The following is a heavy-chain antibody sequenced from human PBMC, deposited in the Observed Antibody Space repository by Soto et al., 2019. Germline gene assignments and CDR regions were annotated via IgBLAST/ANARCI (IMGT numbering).Heavy chain of an antibody. J-gene: IGHJ6*02. CDR1: GYTFTSYD. CDR2: MNPNSGNT. D-gene: IGHD3-3*01. CDR3: ARRRTPRITIFGVAPGIKGMDV. Sequence: GASLKVSCKASGYTFTSYDINWVRQATGQGLEWMGWMNPNSGNTGYAQKFQGRVTMTRNTSISTAYMELSSLRSEDTAVYYCARRRTPRITIFGVAPGIKGMDVWGQGTTVTVSS. V-gene: IGHV1-8*01.